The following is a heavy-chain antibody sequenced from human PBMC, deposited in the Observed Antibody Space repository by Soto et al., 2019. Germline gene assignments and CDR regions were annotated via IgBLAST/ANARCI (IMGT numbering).Heavy chain of an antibody. J-gene: IGHJ4*02. V-gene: IGHV4-59*12. CDR1: GGSISSYY. Sequence: QVQLQESGPGLVKPSETLSLTCTVSGGSISSYYWSWIRQPPGKGLEWIGYIYYSGSTNYNPSLKDPVTLSVDTSKNLFSLKLSAVPAADTAVYYCAGEQPPYYYDRSGSAAEYWGQGTLVTVSS. CDR2: IYYSGST. D-gene: IGHD3-22*01. CDR3: AGEQPPYYYDRSGSAAEY.